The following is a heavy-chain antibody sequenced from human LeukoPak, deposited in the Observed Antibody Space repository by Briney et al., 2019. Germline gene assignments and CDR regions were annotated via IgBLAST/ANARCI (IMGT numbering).Heavy chain of an antibody. J-gene: IGHJ6*03. CDR3: AKDRCSNGIGCYYYYMDL. D-gene: IGHD2-8*01. Sequence: TGGSLRLSCAASAFIFSSYGMHWVRQAPGKGLEWVAYIQYDGSNKQYADSVKGRFSISRDSSKNVLYLQMNSLRAEDTAVYYCAKDRCSNGIGCYYYYMDLWGKGTTVTISS. V-gene: IGHV3-30*02. CDR2: IQYDGSNK. CDR1: AFIFSSYG.